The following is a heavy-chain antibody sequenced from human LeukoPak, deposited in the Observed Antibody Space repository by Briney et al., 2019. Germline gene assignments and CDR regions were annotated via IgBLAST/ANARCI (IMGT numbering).Heavy chain of an antibody. V-gene: IGHV3-11*01. J-gene: IGHJ4*02. D-gene: IGHD5-24*01. CDR2: ISSSGSTI. Sequence: LSLTCAVYGGSFSNYYWSWIRQAPGKGLEWVSYISSSGSTIYYADSVKGRFTISRDNAKNSLYLQMNSLRAEDTAVYYCARVSEEGYPRLYYFDYWGQGTLVTVSS. CDR3: ARVSEEGYPRLYYFDY. CDR1: GGSFSNYY.